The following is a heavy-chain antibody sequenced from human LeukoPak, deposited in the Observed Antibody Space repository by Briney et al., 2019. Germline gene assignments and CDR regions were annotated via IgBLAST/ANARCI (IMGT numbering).Heavy chain of an antibody. CDR2: IRADGATT. CDR1: GFTFSSYT. J-gene: IGHJ4*02. D-gene: IGHD1-26*01. V-gene: IGHV3-43*02. Sequence: PGGSLRLSCAGSGFTFSSYTMNWVRQAPGKGLDWVSLIRADGATTRYTDSVKGRFTISRDNSKDSLYLQMNSLRTEDIALYYCARDNTGSYEYWGQGTLVTVSP. CDR3: ARDNTGSYEY.